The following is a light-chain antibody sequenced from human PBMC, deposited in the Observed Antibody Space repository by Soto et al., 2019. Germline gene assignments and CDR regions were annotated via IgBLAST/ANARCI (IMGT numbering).Light chain of an antibody. CDR2: GAS. V-gene: IGKV3-20*01. CDR1: QSVSSSY. J-gene: IGKJ4*01. CDR3: QQYGSSPLT. Sequence: EIGLTQSPGTLSLSPGERATLSCRASQSVSSSYLAWYQQKPGQATRLLIYGASSRATGIPDRFSGSGSGTDFTLTISRLEPEDFAVYSCQQYGSSPLTFGGGTKVEIK.